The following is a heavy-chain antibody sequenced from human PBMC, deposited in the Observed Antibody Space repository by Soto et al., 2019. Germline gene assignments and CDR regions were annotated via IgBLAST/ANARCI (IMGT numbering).Heavy chain of an antibody. V-gene: IGHV3-48*02. CDR3: VQSYYNCYYLTDF. J-gene: IGHJ6*02. D-gene: IGHD1-26*01. CDR1: GFTFSSYS. Sequence: GGSLTRSCVVSGFTFSSYSMNCVRQAPGKGLEWVSHISTSSSTIYYADSVKGRFTISRDNANNSLYLQMNSLREGDTAVYYCVQSYYNCYYLTDFWGHGTTVTVSS. CDR2: ISTSSSTI.